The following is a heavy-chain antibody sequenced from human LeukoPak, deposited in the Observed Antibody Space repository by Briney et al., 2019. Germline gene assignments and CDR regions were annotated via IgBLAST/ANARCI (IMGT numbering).Heavy chain of an antibody. Sequence: PSETLSLTCTVSGGSISSYYWSWIRQPPGKGLEWIGYIYYSGSTNYNPSLKGRVTISVDTSKNQFSLKLSSVTAADTAVYYCARTTREYCSSTSCYYLDYWGQGTLVTVSS. D-gene: IGHD2-2*01. CDR1: GGSISSYY. CDR3: ARTTREYCSSTSCYYLDY. J-gene: IGHJ4*02. V-gene: IGHV4-59*08. CDR2: IYYSGST.